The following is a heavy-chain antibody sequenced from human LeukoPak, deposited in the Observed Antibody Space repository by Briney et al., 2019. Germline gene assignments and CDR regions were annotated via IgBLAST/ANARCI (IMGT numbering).Heavy chain of an antibody. CDR2: INPNSGGT. D-gene: IGHD3-22*01. Sequence: ASVKVSCKASGYTFTGYYVHWVRQAPGQGLEWMGWINPNSGGTNYAQKFQGRVTMTRDTSISTAYMELSRLRSDDTAVYYCARAYYYDSSGYYSYHRFDPWGQGTLVTVSS. CDR3: ARAYYYDSSGYYSYHRFDP. V-gene: IGHV1-2*02. J-gene: IGHJ5*02. CDR1: GYTFTGYY.